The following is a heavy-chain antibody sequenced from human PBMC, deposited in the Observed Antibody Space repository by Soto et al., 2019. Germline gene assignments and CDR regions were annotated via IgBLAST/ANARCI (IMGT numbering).Heavy chain of an antibody. D-gene: IGHD2-15*01. J-gene: IGHJ3*02. CDR2: IRSKAYGVTT. CDR1: GFTFGDYA. Sequence: EVQLVESGGGLVQPGRSLRLSCTASGFTFGDYAMSWFRQAPGKGLEWVGFIRSKAYGVTTEYAASVKGRFTISRDDSKSIAYLQMNSLKTEDTAVYYCTRDQDIVVVVAAKDAFDIWGQGTMVTVSS. V-gene: IGHV3-49*03. CDR3: TRDQDIVVVVAAKDAFDI.